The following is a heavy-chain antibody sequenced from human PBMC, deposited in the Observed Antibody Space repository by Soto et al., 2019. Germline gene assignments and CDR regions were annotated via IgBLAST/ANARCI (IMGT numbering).Heavy chain of an antibody. Sequence: SETLSLTCSVSGGSISSGGYYWSWIRQPPGKGLEWIGCIYYSGSTYYNPSLKSRVTISVDTSKNQFSLKLSSVTAADTAVYYCASPKIAFYNWFEPWGQGTLVTVSS. CDR2: IYYSGST. D-gene: IGHD3-3*02. V-gene: IGHV4-39*01. CDR1: GGSISSGGYY. J-gene: IGHJ5*02. CDR3: ASPKIAFYNWFEP.